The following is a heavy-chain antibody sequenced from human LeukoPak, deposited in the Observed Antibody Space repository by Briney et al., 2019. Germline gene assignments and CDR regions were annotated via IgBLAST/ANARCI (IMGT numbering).Heavy chain of an antibody. CDR1: GDSVSSNSAA. V-gene: IGHV6-1*01. D-gene: IGHD6-19*01. CDR3: ARARHNIRNGWAWYFDL. J-gene: IGHJ2*01. CDR2: TYYTSKWYN. Sequence: SQTLSLTCALSGDSVSSNSAAWNWIRQSPSRGLEWLGRTYYTSKWYNDYAVSVKSRITINPDTSRNQFSLQLSSVTPEDTAVYYCARARHNIRNGWAWYFDLWGRGTLVTVSS.